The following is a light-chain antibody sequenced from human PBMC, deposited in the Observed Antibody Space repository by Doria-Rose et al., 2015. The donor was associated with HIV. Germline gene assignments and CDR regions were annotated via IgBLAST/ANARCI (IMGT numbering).Light chain of an antibody. Sequence: NIWAGYDVQWYQQLPGTAPKLLIYDNNKRPSGVPDRFSGSKSDTSASLAITGLRAEDEADYYCQSYDSSLNGGVFGGGTKLTVL. CDR2: DNN. CDR3: QSYDSSLNGGV. CDR1: NIWAGYD. V-gene: IGLV1-40*01. J-gene: IGLJ2*01.